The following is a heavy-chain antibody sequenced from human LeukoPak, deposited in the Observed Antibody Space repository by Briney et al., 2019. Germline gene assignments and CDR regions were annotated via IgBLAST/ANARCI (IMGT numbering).Heavy chain of an antibody. CDR2: ISSNGGST. V-gene: IGHV3-64*01. D-gene: IGHD6-19*01. Sequence: GGSLRLSCAASGFTFSSYTMHCVRQAPGKGLEYVSAISSNGGSTYYANSMKGRFTISRDNSKNTLYLQMGSLRAEDMAVYYCARELAVAGALDYWGQGTLVTVSS. CDR3: ARELAVAGALDY. CDR1: GFTFSSYT. J-gene: IGHJ4*02.